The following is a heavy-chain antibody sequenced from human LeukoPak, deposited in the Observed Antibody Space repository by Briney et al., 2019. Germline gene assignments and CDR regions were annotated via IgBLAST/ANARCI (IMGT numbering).Heavy chain of an antibody. CDR1: GGSISSSNW. CDR2: IYHSGST. D-gene: IGHD5-24*01. V-gene: IGHV4-4*02. J-gene: IGHJ3*02. CDR3: ARAGGRDGYNWNAFDI. Sequence: PSETLSLTCAVSGGSISSSNWWSWVRQPPGKGLEWIGEIYHSGSTNYNPSLKSRVTISVDKSKNQFSLKLSPVTAADTAVYYCARAGGRDGYNWNAFDIWGQGTMVTVSS.